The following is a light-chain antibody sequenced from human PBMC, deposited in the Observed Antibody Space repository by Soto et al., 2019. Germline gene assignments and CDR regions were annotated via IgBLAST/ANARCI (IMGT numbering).Light chain of an antibody. Sequence: QSALTQPASVSGSLGQSITISCTGTSSDVGGYDYVSWYQHHPGRAPKLIIYEVSHRPSGVSNRFSGSKSGNTASLTISGLHHEDETDYCCCSYTPSSPLVFGGGTKLTVL. CDR3: CSYTPSSPLV. J-gene: IGLJ3*02. CDR2: EVS. V-gene: IGLV2-14*01. CDR1: SSDVGGYDY.